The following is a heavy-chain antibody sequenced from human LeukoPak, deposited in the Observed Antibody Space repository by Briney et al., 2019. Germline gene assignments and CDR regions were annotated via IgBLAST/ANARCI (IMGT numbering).Heavy chain of an antibody. CDR1: GFTVSSNY. Sequence: GGSLRLSCAASGFTVSSNYMSWVRQAPGKGLEWVSVIYSGGSTYYADSVKGRFTISRDNSKNTLYLQMNSLRAEDTAVYYCARTYYYDSSGYYHAYFDYWGQGTLVTVSP. D-gene: IGHD3-22*01. J-gene: IGHJ4*02. CDR3: ARTYYYDSSGYYHAYFDY. CDR2: IYSGGST. V-gene: IGHV3-66*01.